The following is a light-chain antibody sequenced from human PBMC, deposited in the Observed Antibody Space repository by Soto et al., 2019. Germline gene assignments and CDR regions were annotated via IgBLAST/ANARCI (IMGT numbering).Light chain of an antibody. J-gene: IGKJ2*01. V-gene: IGKV3-15*01. CDR2: DAS. Sequence: EIVLTQSPATVSLSPGERATLSCRASQSVRNNVAWYQQKPGQAPRLLIYDASTRATGVPARFSGSGSGTEFTLTISSLQSEDFVVYYCQQVNTYPHTFGQGTKLEIK. CDR1: QSVRNN. CDR3: QQVNTYPHT.